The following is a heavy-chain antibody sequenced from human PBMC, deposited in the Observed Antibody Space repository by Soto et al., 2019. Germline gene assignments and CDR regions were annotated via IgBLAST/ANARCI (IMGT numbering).Heavy chain of an antibody. V-gene: IGHV1-2*02. D-gene: IGHD3-22*01. CDR1: GFSFTGYY. CDR2: INAHSGGT. Sequence: ASVKVSCKASGFSFTGYYIHWLRQAPGQGLEWMGWINAHSGGTEYAQKFQGRVTLTRDTSIATAYLTLTSLTSDDTAVYYCARAPITMIVGKNWFDPWGQGTLVTVSS. CDR3: ARAPITMIVGKNWFDP. J-gene: IGHJ5*02.